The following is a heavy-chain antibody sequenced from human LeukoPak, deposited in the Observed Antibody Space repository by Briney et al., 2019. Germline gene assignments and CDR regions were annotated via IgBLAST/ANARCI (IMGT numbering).Heavy chain of an antibody. Sequence: ASVKVSCKASGYTFTSYGISWVRQAPGQGLEWMGWISAYNGNTNYAQKLQGRVTMTTDRSTSTAYMELRSLRSDDTAVYYCARDHEFGETDNVYYGMDVWGKGTTVTVSS. CDR1: GYTFTSYG. CDR2: ISAYNGNT. D-gene: IGHD3-10*01. V-gene: IGHV1-18*04. CDR3: ARDHEFGETDNVYYGMDV. J-gene: IGHJ6*04.